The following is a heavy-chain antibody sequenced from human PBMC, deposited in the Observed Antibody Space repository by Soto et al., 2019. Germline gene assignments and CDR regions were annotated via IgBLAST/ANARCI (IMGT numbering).Heavy chain of an antibody. CDR2: IIPIFGTA. Sequence: SVKVSCKASGGTFSSYAISWVRQAPGQGLEWMGGIIPIFGTANYAQKFQGRVTITADESTSTAYMELSSLRSEDTAVYYCARDDRYGDYYYYYGMDVWGQGTTVTVSS. J-gene: IGHJ6*02. D-gene: IGHD4-17*01. CDR1: GGTFSSYA. V-gene: IGHV1-69*13. CDR3: ARDDRYGDYYYYYGMDV.